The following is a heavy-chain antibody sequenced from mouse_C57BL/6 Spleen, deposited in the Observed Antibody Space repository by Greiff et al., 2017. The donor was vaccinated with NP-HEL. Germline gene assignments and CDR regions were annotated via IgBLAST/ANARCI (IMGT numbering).Heavy chain of an antibody. CDR2: IYPGDGDT. D-gene: IGHD2-4*01. CDR3: ARKIFYDYDVDAMDY. V-gene: IGHV1-80*01. J-gene: IGHJ4*01. CDR1: GYAFSSYW. Sequence: QVQLQQSGAELVKPGASVKISCKASGYAFSSYWMNWVKQRPGKGLEWIGEIYPGDGDTNYNGKFKGKATLTADKSSSTAYLQLSSLTSEDSAVYFCARKIFYDYDVDAMDYWGQGTSVTVSS.